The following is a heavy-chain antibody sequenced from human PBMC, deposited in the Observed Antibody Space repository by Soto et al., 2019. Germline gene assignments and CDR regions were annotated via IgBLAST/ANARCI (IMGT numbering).Heavy chain of an antibody. D-gene: IGHD2-2*01. Sequence: VASVKVSCKASRYTFIGHAIHSLRQAPGQRPEWLGWINAGKSMTYYSEKFEGRVTFTRDTVATTVNMELTSLTSEDTAVYYCGRDQSGTGCYVDWFDPWGQGTLVSVSS. V-gene: IGHV1-3*01. CDR3: GRDQSGTGCYVDWFDP. CDR1: RYTFIGHA. CDR2: INAGKSMT. J-gene: IGHJ5*02.